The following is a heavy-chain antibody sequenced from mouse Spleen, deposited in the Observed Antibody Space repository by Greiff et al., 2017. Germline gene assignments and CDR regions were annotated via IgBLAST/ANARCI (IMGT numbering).Heavy chain of an antibody. D-gene: IGHD2-1*01. CDR1: GYTFTSYN. CDR3: ARGDGNYVDY. CDR2: IYPGNGDT. V-gene: IGHV1-12*01. Sequence: LQQPGAELVKPGASVKMSCKASGYTFTSYNMHWVKQTPGQGLEWIGAIYPGNGDTSYNQKFKGKATLTADKSSSTAYMQLSSLTSEDSAVYYCARGDGNYVDYWGQGTTLTVSS. J-gene: IGHJ2*01.